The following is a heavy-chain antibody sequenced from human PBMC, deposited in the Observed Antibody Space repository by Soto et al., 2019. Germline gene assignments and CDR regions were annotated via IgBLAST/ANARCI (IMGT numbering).Heavy chain of an antibody. Sequence: ASVKVSCKASGYTFTSYGISWVRQAPGQGLEWMGWISAYNGNTNYAQKLQGRVTMTTDTSTSTAYMELRSLRSDDTAVYYCARCKARESYYDFWSGPHSAYYYYMDVWGKGTTVTVSS. CDR1: GYTFTSYG. V-gene: IGHV1-18*01. CDR3: ARCKARESYYDFWSGPHSAYYYYMDV. CDR2: ISAYNGNT. D-gene: IGHD3-3*01. J-gene: IGHJ6*03.